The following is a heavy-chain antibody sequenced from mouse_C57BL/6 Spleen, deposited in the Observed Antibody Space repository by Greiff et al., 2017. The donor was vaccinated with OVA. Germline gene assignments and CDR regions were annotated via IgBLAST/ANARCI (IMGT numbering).Heavy chain of an antibody. CDR2: IWTGGGT. Sequence: VQGVESGPGLVAPSQSLSITCTVSGFSLTSYAISWVRQPPGKGLEWLGVIWTGGGTNYNSALKSRLSISKDNSKSQVFLKMNSLQTDDTARYYCARKGTTVVADAMDYWGQGTSVTVSS. V-gene: IGHV2-9-1*01. D-gene: IGHD1-1*01. CDR1: GFSLTSYA. CDR3: ARKGTTVVADAMDY. J-gene: IGHJ4*01.